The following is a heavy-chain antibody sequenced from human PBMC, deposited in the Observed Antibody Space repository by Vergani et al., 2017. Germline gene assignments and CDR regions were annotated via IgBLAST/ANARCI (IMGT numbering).Heavy chain of an antibody. D-gene: IGHD3-22*01. CDR2: ISDSGGST. V-gene: IGHV3-23*01. Sequence: EVQLLESGGGLVQPGGSLRLSCEASGFTFTTYAMTWVRQAPGKGLEWVSFISDSGGSTKYADSVKGRFTISRDNSKNTLYLQMNSLRAEDTAVYYCAKDNVPGYYDSSGYCDYWGQGTLVTVSS. J-gene: IGHJ4*02. CDR3: AKDNVPGYYDSSGYCDY. CDR1: GFTFTTYA.